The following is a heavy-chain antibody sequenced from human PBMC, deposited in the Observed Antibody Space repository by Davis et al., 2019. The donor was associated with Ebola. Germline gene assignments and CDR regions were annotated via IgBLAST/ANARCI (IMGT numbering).Heavy chain of an antibody. V-gene: IGHV4-34*01. CDR2: INHSGST. CDR1: GFSIRSGDY. CDR3: ARGLYPWELDY. D-gene: IGHD1-1*01. Sequence: SETLSLTCNVSGFSIRSGDYWSWIRQPPGKGLEWIGEINHSGSTNYNPSLKSRVTISVDTSKNQFSLKLSSVTAADTAVYYCARGLYPWELDYWGQGTLVTVSS. J-gene: IGHJ4*02.